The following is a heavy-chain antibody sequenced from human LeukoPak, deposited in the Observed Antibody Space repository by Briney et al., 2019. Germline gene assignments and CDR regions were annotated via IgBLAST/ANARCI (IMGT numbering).Heavy chain of an antibody. CDR2: LSGSGGST. D-gene: IGHD5-24*01. CDR3: ARRGWPSDY. CDR1: GFTFSNYA. Sequence: GGSLRLSCAASGFTFSNYAMSWVREAPGKGLEWVSGLSGSGGSTYYADSVKGRFTISRDNAKNSLYLQMNSLRDEDTAVYYCARRGWPSDYSGQGTLVTVSS. J-gene: IGHJ4*02. V-gene: IGHV3-23*01.